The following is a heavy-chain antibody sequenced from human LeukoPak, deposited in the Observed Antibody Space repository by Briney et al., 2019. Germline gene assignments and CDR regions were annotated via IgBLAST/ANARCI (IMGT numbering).Heavy chain of an antibody. CDR2: ISSSSSYI. CDR1: GFTFSSYS. J-gene: IGHJ4*02. Sequence: GGSLRLSCADSGFTFSSYSMNWVRQAPGKGLEWVSSISSSSSYIYYADSVKGRFTISRDNAKNSLYLQMNSLRAEDTAVYYCARGLDGYDFWSGPPDYWGQGTLVTVSP. CDR3: ARGLDGYDFWSGPPDY. V-gene: IGHV3-21*01. D-gene: IGHD3-3*01.